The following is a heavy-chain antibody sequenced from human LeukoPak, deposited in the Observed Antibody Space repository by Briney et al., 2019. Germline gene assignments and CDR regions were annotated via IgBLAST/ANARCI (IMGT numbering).Heavy chain of an antibody. CDR1: GGSISSYY. CDR3: ARSPPLVSTSDAFDI. V-gene: IGHV4-4*07. D-gene: IGHD5/OR15-5a*01. Sequence: SETLSLTCTVSGGSISSYYWSWIRQPAGKGLEWIGRIYTSGSTNYNPSLKSRVTISVDKSKNQFSLKLSSVTAADTAVYYCARSPPLVSTSDAFDIWGQGTMVTVST. CDR2: IYTSGST. J-gene: IGHJ3*02.